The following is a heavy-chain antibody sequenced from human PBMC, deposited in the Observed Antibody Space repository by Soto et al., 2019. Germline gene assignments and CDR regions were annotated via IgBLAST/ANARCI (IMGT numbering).Heavy chain of an antibody. V-gene: IGHV3-30*03. CDR2: ISYDGSNK. CDR1: GFTFSSYG. J-gene: IGHJ6*03. CDR3: ARAYSSSWYEALAGDLYYYYYYYMDV. Sequence: PGGSLRLSCAASGFTFSSYGMHWVRQAPGKGLEWVAVISYDGSNKYYADSVKGRFTISRDNSKNTLYLQMNSLRAEDTAVYYCARAYSSSWYEALAGDLYYYYYYYMDVWGQGTTVTVSS. D-gene: IGHD6-13*01.